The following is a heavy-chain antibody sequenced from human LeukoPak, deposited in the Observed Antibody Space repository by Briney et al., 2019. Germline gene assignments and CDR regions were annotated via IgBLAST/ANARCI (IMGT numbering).Heavy chain of an antibody. V-gene: IGHV3-30*04. J-gene: IGHJ6*03. D-gene: IGHD2-15*01. CDR1: GFTFSSYA. CDR3: ARDFLGGSWYHYYYYMDV. CDR2: ISYDGSNK. Sequence: PGGSLRLSCAASGFTFSSYAMHWVRQAPGKGLEGVAVISYDGSNKYYADSVKGRFTISSDNSKNTLYLQMNSLRAEDTAVYYCARDFLGGSWYHYYYYMDVWGKGTTVTVSS.